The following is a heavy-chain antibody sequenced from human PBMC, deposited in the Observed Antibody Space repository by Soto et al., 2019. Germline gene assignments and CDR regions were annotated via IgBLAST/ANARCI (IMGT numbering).Heavy chain of an antibody. D-gene: IGHD6-13*01. CDR2: MSPNSGNT. CDR1: GYTFASYD. J-gene: IGHJ4*02. V-gene: IGHV1-8*01. Sequence: QVQLVQSGAEVKKPGASVKVSCKASGYTFASYDINWVRQATGQGLEWMGWMSPNSGNTGYAQKFQGRVTMTRDTSISTAYMELGSLTSEDTAVYFCARGVAAGYDYWGQGTLVTVSS. CDR3: ARGVAAGYDY.